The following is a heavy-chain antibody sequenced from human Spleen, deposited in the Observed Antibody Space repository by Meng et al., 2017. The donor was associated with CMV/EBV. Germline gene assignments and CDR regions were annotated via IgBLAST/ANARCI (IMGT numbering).Heavy chain of an antibody. J-gene: IGHJ4*02. V-gene: IGHV3-21*01. D-gene: IGHD6-19*01. CDR3: AMGHSSPFDY. CDR1: GFTFSSYS. CDR2: ISSSSSYL. Sequence: EVQLVESGGGLVKPGGSLRLSCAASGFTFSSYSMNWVRQAPGKGLEWVSSISSSSSYLYYADSVKGRFTISRDNAKNSLYLQMNSLRAEDTAVYYCAMGHSSPFDYWGQGTLVTASS.